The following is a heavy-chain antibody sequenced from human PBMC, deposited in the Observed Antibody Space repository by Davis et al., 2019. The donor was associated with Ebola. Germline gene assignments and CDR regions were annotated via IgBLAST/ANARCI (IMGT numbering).Heavy chain of an antibody. Sequence: SLKISCAVSGFIFDEYAMHWVRQAPGKGLEWVSGINWNGGSIGYADSVKVRFTISRDNSRNTLFLQMNSLKAEDTALYYCANGCSSPNCYTITGDWTPMGDYWGQGTLVTVSS. CDR1: GFIFDEYA. CDR3: ANGCSSPNCYTITGDWTPMGDY. CDR2: INWNGGSI. D-gene: IGHD2-2*02. J-gene: IGHJ4*02. V-gene: IGHV3-9*01.